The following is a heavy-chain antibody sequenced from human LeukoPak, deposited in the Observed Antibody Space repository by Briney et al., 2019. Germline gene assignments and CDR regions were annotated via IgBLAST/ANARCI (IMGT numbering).Heavy chain of an antibody. V-gene: IGHV3-7*01. Sequence: GGSLRLSCAASGFTFSSYWMSWVRQAPGKGLEWVANIKQDGSEKYYVDSVKGRFTISRDNAKNSLYLQMNSLRAEDTAVYYCARERFYYGSGSYYNGYYWGQGTLVTVSS. CDR3: ARERFYYGSGSYYNGYY. CDR1: GFTFSSYW. D-gene: IGHD3-10*01. J-gene: IGHJ4*02. CDR2: IKQDGSEK.